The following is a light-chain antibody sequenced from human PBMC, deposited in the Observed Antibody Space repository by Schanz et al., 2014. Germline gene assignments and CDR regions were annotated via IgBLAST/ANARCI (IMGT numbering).Light chain of an antibody. CDR1: SSNIGNNA. Sequence: QSVLTQPPSVSEAPRQRVTISCSGSSSNIGNNAVNWYQQLPGKAPKLLIYYDDLLPSGVSDRFSGSKSGTSASLAISGLQSEDEAVYYCQSYDSSLSGLVFGGGTKLTVL. J-gene: IGLJ3*02. CDR2: YDD. V-gene: IGLV1-36*01. CDR3: QSYDSSLSGLV.